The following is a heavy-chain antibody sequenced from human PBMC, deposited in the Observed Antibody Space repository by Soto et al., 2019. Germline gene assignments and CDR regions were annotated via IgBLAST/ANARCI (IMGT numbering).Heavy chain of an antibody. Sequence: GQSLKISCKGSGYSSAGYWITWVRQKPRKYLEWTGRIAPSDSKTYYSPSFRGHVTTSVTKSITTVFLQWSSLRASDTGMYYCARQIQHSDTGTNCQYHFESWGQGNPVTVSS. D-gene: IGHD2-8*01. J-gene: IGHJ4*02. CDR3: ARQIQHSDTGTNCQYHFES. CDR1: GYSSAGYW. V-gene: IGHV5-10-1*01. CDR2: IAPSDSKT.